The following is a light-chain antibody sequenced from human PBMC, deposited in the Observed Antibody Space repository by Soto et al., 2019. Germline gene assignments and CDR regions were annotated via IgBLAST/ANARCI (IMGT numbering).Light chain of an antibody. V-gene: IGLV2-14*01. CDR2: EVT. Sequence: QSALTQPASVSGSPGQSITISCTGTSGDIGSYNSVSWYQQHPGKAPKLIIYEVTDRPSGVSNRFSGSKSGNTASLTISGLQADDEAEYYCSSYTNINTRACVFGTGTKVTVL. CDR1: SGDIGSYNS. J-gene: IGLJ1*01. CDR3: SSYTNINTRACV.